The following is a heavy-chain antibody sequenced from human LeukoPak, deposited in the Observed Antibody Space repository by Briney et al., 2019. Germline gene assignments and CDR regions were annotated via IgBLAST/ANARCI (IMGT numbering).Heavy chain of an antibody. Sequence: ASVKVSCKASGYPFTSYATHWVRQAPGQGLEWMGCVSAGDGNTKSSQNFQGRVTITRDTSANTAYMELSSLRSEDTAVYYCARAPSSGWYYDSWGQGTLVTVSS. J-gene: IGHJ4*02. CDR3: ARAPSSGWYYDS. D-gene: IGHD6-19*01. CDR2: VSAGDGNT. V-gene: IGHV1-3*01. CDR1: GYPFTSYA.